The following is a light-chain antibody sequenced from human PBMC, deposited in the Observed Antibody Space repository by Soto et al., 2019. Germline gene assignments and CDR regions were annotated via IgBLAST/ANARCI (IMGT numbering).Light chain of an antibody. J-gene: IGLJ3*02. CDR2: DVS. V-gene: IGLV2-14*01. CDR3: SSYTTSSTWV. CDR1: SSDVGGYNY. Sequence: QSALTQPASVSGSPGQSITISCIGTSSDVGGYNYVSWYQQHPGKVPKLMIYDVSNRPSGVSNRFSGSKSGNTAYLTISGLQAEDEADYYCSSYTTSSTWVFGGGTKLTVL.